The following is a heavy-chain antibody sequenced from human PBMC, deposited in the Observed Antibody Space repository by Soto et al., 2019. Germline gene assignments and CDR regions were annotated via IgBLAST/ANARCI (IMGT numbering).Heavy chain of an antibody. CDR3: ASQQQQEILGY. CDR2: IIPIFGTA. Sequence: GASVKVSCKASGRTLSSYAISWVRQAPGQGLEWMGGIIPIFGTANYAQKFQGRVTITADESSSTAYMELSSLRSEDTAVYYCASQQQQEILGYWGQGSLVTVSS. D-gene: IGHD6-13*01. J-gene: IGHJ4*02. V-gene: IGHV1-69*13. CDR1: GRTLSSYA.